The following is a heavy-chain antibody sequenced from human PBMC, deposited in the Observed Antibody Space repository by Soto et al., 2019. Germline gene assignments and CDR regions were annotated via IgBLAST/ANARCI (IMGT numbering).Heavy chain of an antibody. J-gene: IGHJ6*02. Sequence: QITLKESGPTLVKPTQTLTLTCTFSGFSLSTSGVGVGWIRQPPGKALEWLALIYWDADKRYSPSLTSRLTIIKDTFKNQVVLTMTNMDPVDTATYYCAHVLVVVANYGIDVWGQGTTVTVSS. CDR2: IYWDADK. V-gene: IGHV2-5*02. D-gene: IGHD2-15*01. CDR1: GFSLSTSGVG. CDR3: AHVLVVVANYGIDV.